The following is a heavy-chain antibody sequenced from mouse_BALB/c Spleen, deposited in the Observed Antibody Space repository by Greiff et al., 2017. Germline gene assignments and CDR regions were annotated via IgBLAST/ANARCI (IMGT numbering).Heavy chain of an antibody. D-gene: IGHD2-2*01. CDR2: ISSGGST. V-gene: IGHV5-6-5*01. Sequence: EVKLVESGGGLVKPGGSLKLSCAASGFTFSSYAMSWVRQTPEKRLEWVASISSGGSTYYPDSVKGRFTISRDNARNILYRQMCSLRSEDTAMYYCARGFYGYDGYYYAMDYWGQGTSVTVSA. CDR1: GFTFSSYA. J-gene: IGHJ4*01. CDR3: ARGFYGYDGYYYAMDY.